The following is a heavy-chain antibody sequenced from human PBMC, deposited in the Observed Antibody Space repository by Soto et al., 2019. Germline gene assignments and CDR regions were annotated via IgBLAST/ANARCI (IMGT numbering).Heavy chain of an antibody. J-gene: IGHJ4*02. D-gene: IGHD3-3*01. CDR3: VHYDFWSGPGSDY. CDR1: GGTFSSYA. V-gene: IGHV1-69*13. Sequence: SVKVSCKASGGTFSSYAISWVRQAPGQGLEWMGGIIPIFGTANYAQKFQGRVTITADESTSTAYMELSSLRSEDTAVYYCVHYDFWSGPGSDYWGQGTLVTVSS. CDR2: IIPIFGTA.